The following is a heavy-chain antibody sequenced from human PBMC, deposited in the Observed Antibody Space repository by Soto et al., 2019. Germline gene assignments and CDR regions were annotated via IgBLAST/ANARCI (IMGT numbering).Heavy chain of an antibody. J-gene: IGHJ3*02. CDR3: ARGRHPEPPLGAFDT. Sequence: GESLKISCKGSGYSFTSYWIGWVRQMPGKGLEWMGIIYPGDSDTRYSPSFQGQVTISADKSISTAYLQWSSLKASDTAMYYCARGRHPEPPLGAFDTWGQGTMVTVSS. V-gene: IGHV5-51*01. D-gene: IGHD1-1*01. CDR1: GYSFTSYW. CDR2: IYPGDSDT.